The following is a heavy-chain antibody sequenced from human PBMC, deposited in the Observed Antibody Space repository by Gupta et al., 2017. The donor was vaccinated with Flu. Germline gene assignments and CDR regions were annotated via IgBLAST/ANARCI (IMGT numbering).Heavy chain of an antibody. CDR2: INPNTGDT. V-gene: IGHV1-2*02. D-gene: IGHD6-19*01. Sequence: QAPGQGLEWVWGINPNTGDTNYAERFHGRRTTITDTSITTAYLELSSLATDDTAVYYCARGNRVGSGGYVFDYWGQGALVTVSS. J-gene: IGHJ4*02. CDR3: ARGNRVGSGGYVFDY.